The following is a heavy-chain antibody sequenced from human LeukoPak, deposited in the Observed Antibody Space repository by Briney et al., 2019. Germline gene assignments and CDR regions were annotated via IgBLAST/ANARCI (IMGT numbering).Heavy chain of an antibody. CDR3: ARARGSSFQH. J-gene: IGHJ1*01. CDR1: GGSISSYY. CDR2: IYYSGST. Sequence: SSETLSLTCTVSGGSISSYYWSWIRQPPGKGLEWIGYIYYSGSTNYNPSLKSRVTISVDTSKNQFSLKLSSVTAADTAVYYCARARGSSFQHWGQGTPVTVSS. D-gene: IGHD1-26*01. V-gene: IGHV4-59*01.